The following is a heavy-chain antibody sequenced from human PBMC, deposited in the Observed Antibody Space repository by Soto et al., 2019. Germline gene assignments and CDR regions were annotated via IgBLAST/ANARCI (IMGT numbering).Heavy chain of an antibody. CDR3: AKAVGEDLYFFNT. CDR1: GLTFSSYA. CDR2: IAASGHNT. Sequence: EVQVLESGGGLIQPGGSLRLSCGFSGLTFSSYAASWVRQAPGKGLEWVSGIAASGHNTYYADSVEGRFTISRDNSNGTLFLQMNDLRAEDTAVYYCAKAVGEDLYFFNTWGQGILVTVSS. J-gene: IGHJ5*02. V-gene: IGHV3-23*01. D-gene: IGHD3-10*01.